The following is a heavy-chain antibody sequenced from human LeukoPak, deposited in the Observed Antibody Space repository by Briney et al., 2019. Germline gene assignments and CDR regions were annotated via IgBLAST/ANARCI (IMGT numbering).Heavy chain of an antibody. CDR2: INPNSGGT. V-gene: IGHV1-2*02. J-gene: IGHJ4*02. CDR1: GYTFTGYY. CDR3: ARAHGDYAGGGY. Sequence: ASVKVSCKASGYTFTGYYMHWVRQAPGQGLEWMGWINPNSGGTNYAQKFQGRVTMTRDTSISTAYMELSSLRSEDTAVYYCARAHGDYAGGGYWGQGTLVTVSS. D-gene: IGHD4-17*01.